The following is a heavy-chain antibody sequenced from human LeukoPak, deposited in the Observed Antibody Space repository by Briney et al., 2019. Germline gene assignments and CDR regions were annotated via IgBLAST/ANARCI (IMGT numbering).Heavy chain of an antibody. CDR1: GPTVSSNH. J-gene: IGHJ4*02. CDR2: IKSDGTT. V-gene: IGHV3-53*01. CDR3: ARLRRGY. Sequence: GGSLRLSCAASGPTVSSNHMSWVRQAPGKGLEWVSLIKSDGTTGYADSVKGRFTISRDNSKNTLFLQMNSLRVEDTAVYYCARLRRGYWGRGTPVTVSS.